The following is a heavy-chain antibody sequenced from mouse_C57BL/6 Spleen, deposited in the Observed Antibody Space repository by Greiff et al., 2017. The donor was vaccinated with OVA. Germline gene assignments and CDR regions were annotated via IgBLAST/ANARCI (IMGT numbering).Heavy chain of an antibody. CDR2: IYPSDSET. J-gene: IGHJ2*01. Sequence: QVQLKQPGAELVRPGSSVKLSCKASGYTFTSYWMDWVKQRPGQGLEWIGNIYPSDSETHYNQKFKDKATLTVDKSSSTAYMQLSSLTSEDSAVYYCAREGGLYDGYYHGGDYWGQGTTLTVSS. CDR1: GYTFTSYW. CDR3: AREGGLYDGYYHGGDY. D-gene: IGHD2-3*01. V-gene: IGHV1-61*01.